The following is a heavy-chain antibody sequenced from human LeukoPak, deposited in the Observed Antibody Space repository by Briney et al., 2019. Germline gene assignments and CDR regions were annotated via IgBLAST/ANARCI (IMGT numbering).Heavy chain of an antibody. Sequence: PSETLSLTCTVSGDSISFYYWNWIRQPAGKGLEWIGRIYSSGSTNYNPSLKGRVTMSVETSTNQVSLKVTSVTAADTAVYYCASGADAFETSGDYFDYWGQGTLVTVSS. V-gene: IGHV4-4*07. D-gene: IGHD7-27*01. J-gene: IGHJ4*02. CDR2: IYSSGST. CDR1: GDSISFYY. CDR3: ASGADAFETSGDYFDY.